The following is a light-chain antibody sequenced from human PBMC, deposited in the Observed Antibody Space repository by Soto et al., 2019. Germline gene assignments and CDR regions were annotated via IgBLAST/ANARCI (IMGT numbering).Light chain of an antibody. V-gene: IGKV1-12*01. CDR3: QQTTTFTLT. CDR2: RAS. Sequence: DIQMTQSPSSVSASVGARVTITCRASQGITSWLAWYQQKPGKAPKLLIYRASNLQSGVPSRFSGIGSVTDFTLTISGLQPADFATYYCQQTTTFTLTFGGGTKVEIK. CDR1: QGITSW. J-gene: IGKJ4*01.